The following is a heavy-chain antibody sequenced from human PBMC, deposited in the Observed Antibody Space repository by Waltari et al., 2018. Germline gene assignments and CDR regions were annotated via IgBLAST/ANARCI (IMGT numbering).Heavy chain of an antibody. Sequence: EVQLLESGGGLVQPGGSLRLSCAGSGFTFYSYAMSWVRQAPGKGLGWVSGISGGGESTYNADSVKGRFTISRDNSKNTLYLQMNSLRAEDTAVYYCAKTIIGYYRPVEYWGQGILVTVSS. J-gene: IGHJ4*02. V-gene: IGHV3-23*01. CDR2: ISGGGEST. D-gene: IGHD2-21*01. CDR1: GFTFYSYA. CDR3: AKTIIGYYRPVEY.